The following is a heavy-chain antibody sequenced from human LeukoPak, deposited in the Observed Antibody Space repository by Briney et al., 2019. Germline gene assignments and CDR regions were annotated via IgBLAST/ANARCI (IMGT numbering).Heavy chain of an antibody. CDR3: TSGSAYYYDSSGYYYMGYYYYGMGV. CDR1: GFTFSGSA. J-gene: IGHJ6*02. V-gene: IGHV3-73*01. CDR2: IRSKANSYAT. Sequence: GGSLRLSCAASGFTFSGSAMHWVRQASGKGLEWVGRIRSKANSYATAYAASVKGRFTISRDDSKNTAYLQMNSLKTEDTAVYYCTSGSAYYYDSSGYYYMGYYYYGMGVWGQGTTVTVSS. D-gene: IGHD3-22*01.